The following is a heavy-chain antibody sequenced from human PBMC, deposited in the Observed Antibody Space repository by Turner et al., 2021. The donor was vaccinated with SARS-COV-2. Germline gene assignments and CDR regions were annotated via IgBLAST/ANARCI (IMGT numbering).Heavy chain of an antibody. Sequence: EVQLLESGGGLVQPGGSLRLSCAASGFTFSSYAMSWVRQAPGKGLEWVSGISGSGGSTYYADSVKGRFTISRDNSKNTLYLQMNSLRAEDTAVYYCARGPVYGDYDSSYDYYGMDVWGQGTTVTVSS. V-gene: IGHV3-23*01. J-gene: IGHJ6*02. CDR3: ARGPVYGDYDSSYDYYGMDV. CDR2: ISGSGGST. D-gene: IGHD4-17*01. CDR1: GFTFSSYA.